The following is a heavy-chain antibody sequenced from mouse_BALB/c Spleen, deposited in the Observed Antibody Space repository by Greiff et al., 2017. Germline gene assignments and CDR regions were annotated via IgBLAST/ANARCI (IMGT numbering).Heavy chain of an antibody. D-gene: IGHD2-2*01. CDR1: GYSFTGYF. J-gene: IGHJ2*01. CDR3: ARGGNGYPFDY. CDR2: INPYNGDT. Sequence: VQLKQSGPELVKPGASVKISCKASGYSFTGYFMNWVMQSHGKSLEWIGRINPYNGDTFYNQKFKGKATLTVDKSSSTAHMELRSLASEDSAVYYCARGGNGYPFDYWGQGTTLTVSS. V-gene: IGHV1-20*02.